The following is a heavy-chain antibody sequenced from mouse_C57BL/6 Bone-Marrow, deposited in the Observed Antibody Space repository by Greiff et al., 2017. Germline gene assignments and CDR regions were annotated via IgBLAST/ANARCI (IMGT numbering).Heavy chain of an antibody. J-gene: IGHJ1*03. CDR2: IDPENGYT. V-gene: IGHV14-4*01. CDR3: TTYGWYFDF. D-gene: IGHD1-1*02. CDR1: GFNIKDDY. Sequence: VQLQQSGAELVRPGASVKLSCTASGFNIKDDYMHWVKQSPEQGLEWIGWIDPENGYTEYAAKFQGKATITADTSSNTAYLQLSSLTSEDTAVYYCTTYGWYFDFWGTGTTVTVSS.